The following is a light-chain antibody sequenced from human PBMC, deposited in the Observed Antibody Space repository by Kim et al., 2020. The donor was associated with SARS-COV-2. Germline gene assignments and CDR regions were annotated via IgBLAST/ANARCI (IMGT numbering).Light chain of an antibody. J-gene: IGLJ1*01. V-gene: IGLV1-40*01. Sequence: RVTIPCTGSSSNIWASLEVHWVQQFPGAATKIVIFSDTYRPSGVPDRFSGSKSGTSASLAMTGLQAADEADYYCQSYDTSLSGYVFGTGTKVTVL. CDR3: QSYDTSLSGYV. CDR1: SSNIWASLE. CDR2: SDT.